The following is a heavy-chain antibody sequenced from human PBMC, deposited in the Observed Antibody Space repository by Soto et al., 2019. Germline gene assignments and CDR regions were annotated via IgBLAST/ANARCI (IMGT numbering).Heavy chain of an antibody. CDR3: ARDHRSVGAKVGGMDV. CDR1: CGSLSGYY. V-gene: IGHV4-34*01. CDR2: INHSGST. D-gene: IGHD1-26*01. J-gene: IGHJ6*02. Sequence: ASETLSLTCAVYCGSLSGYYWSWIRQPPGKGLEWIGEINHSGSTNYNPSLKSRVTISVDTSKNQFSLKLSSVTAADTAVYYCARDHRSVGAKVGGMDVWGQGTTVTVSS.